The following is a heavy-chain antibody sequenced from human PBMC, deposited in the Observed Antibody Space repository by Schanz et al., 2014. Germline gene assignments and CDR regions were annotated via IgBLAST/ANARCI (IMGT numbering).Heavy chain of an antibody. CDR3: ARDAPWSRELWYFDL. Sequence: EVQLVESGGGLVQPGGSLRLSCAASGITFSDYAMSWVRQAPGKGLEWVSTIASGGSHTFYADSVKGRFTISRDNSKNTLYLQMNSLRAEDTAVYYCARDAPWSRELWYFDLWGRGTLVTVSS. D-gene: IGHD1-7*01. CDR1: GITFSDYA. V-gene: IGHV3-23*04. CDR2: IASGGSHT. J-gene: IGHJ2*01.